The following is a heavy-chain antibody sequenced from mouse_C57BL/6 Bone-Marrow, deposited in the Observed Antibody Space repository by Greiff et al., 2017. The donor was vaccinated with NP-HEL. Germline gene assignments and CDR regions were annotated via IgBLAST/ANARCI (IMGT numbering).Heavy chain of an antibody. CDR2: INPNYGTT. D-gene: IGHD1-1*01. J-gene: IGHJ1*03. V-gene: IGHV1-39*01. Sequence: EVKLVESGPELVKPGASVKISCKASGYSFTDYNMNWVKQSNGKSLEWIGVINPNYGTTSYNQKFKGKATLTVDQSSSTAYMQLNSLTSEDSAVYYCARGNYYGSSPYWYFDVWGTGTTVTVSS. CDR1: GYSFTDYN. CDR3: ARGNYYGSSPYWYFDV.